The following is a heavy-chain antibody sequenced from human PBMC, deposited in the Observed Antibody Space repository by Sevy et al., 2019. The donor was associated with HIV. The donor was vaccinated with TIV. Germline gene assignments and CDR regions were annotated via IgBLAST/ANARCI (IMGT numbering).Heavy chain of an antibody. D-gene: IGHD3-22*01. V-gene: IGHV3-15*01. CDR2: IKSKTDGGTT. Sequence: GGSLRLSCAASGFTFSNAWMSWVRQAPGKGLEWVGRIKSKTDGGTTDYAAPVKGRFTISRDDSKNTLYLQMNSLKTEDTAVYYCTTGGAYYYDSSGYRFYYYMDVWGKGTTVTVSS. CDR1: GFTFSNAW. J-gene: IGHJ6*03. CDR3: TTGGAYYYDSSGYRFYYYMDV.